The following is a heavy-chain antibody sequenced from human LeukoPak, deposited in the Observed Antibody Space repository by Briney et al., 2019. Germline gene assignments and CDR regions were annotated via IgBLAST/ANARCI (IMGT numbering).Heavy chain of an antibody. V-gene: IGHV3-66*01. J-gene: IGHJ4*02. D-gene: IGHD3/OR15-3a*01. CDR3: AKVWTAYSDDYFDY. Sequence: GSLRLSCAASGFTVSSNYMSWVRQAPGKGLEWVSVIQRGGSTYYADSVKGRFTISRDNSKNTLYLQMNSLRAEDTAVYYCAKVWTAYSDDYFDYWGQGTLVTVSS. CDR1: GFTVSSNY. CDR2: IQRGGST.